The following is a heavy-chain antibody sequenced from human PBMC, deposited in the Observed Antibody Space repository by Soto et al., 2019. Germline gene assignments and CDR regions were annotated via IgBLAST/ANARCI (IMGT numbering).Heavy chain of an antibody. J-gene: IGHJ5*02. D-gene: IGHD3-3*01. CDR1: GFTFSSYA. V-gene: IGHV3-23*01. CDR3: AKDFNPEYDFWSGYLRQGNWFDP. Sequence: GGSLRLSCAASGFTFSSYAMSWVRQAPVKGLEWVSAISGSGGSTYYADSVKGRFTISRDNSKNTLYLQMNSLRAEDTAVYYCAKDFNPEYDFWSGYLRQGNWFDPWGQGTLVTVSS. CDR2: ISGSGGST.